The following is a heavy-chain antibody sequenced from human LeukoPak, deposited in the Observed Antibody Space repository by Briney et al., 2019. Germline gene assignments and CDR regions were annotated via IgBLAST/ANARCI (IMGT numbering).Heavy chain of an antibody. CDR2: IIPILGIA. D-gene: IGHD3-10*01. Sequence: ASMKVSCKASGYTFTGYFMRWVRQAPGQGLEWMGRIIPILGIANYAQKFQGRVTITADKSTSTAYMELSSLRSEDTAVYYCARAYYGSGSYPFGDDAFDIWGQGTMVTVSS. CDR3: ARAYYGSGSYPFGDDAFDI. CDR1: GYTFTGYF. J-gene: IGHJ3*02. V-gene: IGHV1-69*04.